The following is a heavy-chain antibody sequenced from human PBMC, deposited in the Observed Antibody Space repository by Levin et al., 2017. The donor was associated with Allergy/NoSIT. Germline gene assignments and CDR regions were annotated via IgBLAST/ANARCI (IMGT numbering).Heavy chain of an antibody. CDR1: GFTFSSYS. Sequence: PGGSLRLSCAASGFTFSSYSMNWVRQAPGKGLEWVSSISSSSSYIYYADSVKGRFTISRDNAKNSLYLQMNSLRAEDTAVYYCARGGIAVAGIDYWGQGTLVTVSS. V-gene: IGHV3-21*01. J-gene: IGHJ4*02. CDR3: ARGGIAVAGIDY. D-gene: IGHD6-19*01. CDR2: ISSSSSYI.